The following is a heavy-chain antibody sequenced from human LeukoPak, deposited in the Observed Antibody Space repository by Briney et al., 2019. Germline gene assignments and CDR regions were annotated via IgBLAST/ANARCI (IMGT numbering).Heavy chain of an antibody. CDR3: ARGVFRRWYYYDSSGYPVPGYFDY. Sequence: GGSLRLSCAASGFTFSSYAMSWVRQAPGKGLEWVSYISSSGSTIYYADSVKGRFTISRDNAKNSLYLQMNSLRAEDTAVYYCARGVFRRWYYYDSSGYPVPGYFDYWGQGTLVTVSS. J-gene: IGHJ4*02. CDR2: ISSSGSTI. V-gene: IGHV3-48*04. D-gene: IGHD3-22*01. CDR1: GFTFSSYA.